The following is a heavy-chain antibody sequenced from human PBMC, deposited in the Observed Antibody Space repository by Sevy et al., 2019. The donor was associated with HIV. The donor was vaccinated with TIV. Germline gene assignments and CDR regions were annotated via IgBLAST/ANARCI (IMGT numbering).Heavy chain of an antibody. Sequence: GESLKISCVASGFSFRDYALHWVRQGPGKGLEWVAVVSFDGGNKYYPDSVKGRFTVSRDNSKNTLFRQMDSLRGEDMAVHYCARGPYSSGLRFDYWGQGTLVTVSS. CDR1: GFSFRDYA. V-gene: IGHV3-30*04. D-gene: IGHD6-19*01. CDR3: ARGPYSSGLRFDY. CDR2: VSFDGGNK. J-gene: IGHJ4*02.